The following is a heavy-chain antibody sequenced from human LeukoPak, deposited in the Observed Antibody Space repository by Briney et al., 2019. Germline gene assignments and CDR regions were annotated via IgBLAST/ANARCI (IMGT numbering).Heavy chain of an antibody. CDR2: IYYSGST. Sequence: PSQTLSLTCTVSGGSISSGDYYWSWIRQPPGKGLEWIGYIYYSGSTYYNPSLKSRVTISVDTSKNQFSLKLSSVTAADTAVYYCARSQYDSSGCANFDYWGQGTLVTVSS. J-gene: IGHJ4*02. CDR1: GGSISSGDYY. CDR3: ARSQYDSSGCANFDY. D-gene: IGHD3-22*01. V-gene: IGHV4-30-4*01.